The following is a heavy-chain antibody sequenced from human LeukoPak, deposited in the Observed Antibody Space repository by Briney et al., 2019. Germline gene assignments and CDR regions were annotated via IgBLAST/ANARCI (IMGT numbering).Heavy chain of an antibody. CDR1: GGSISSYY. J-gene: IGHJ3*02. CDR3: ARAISGSYSRAFDI. CDR2: IYYSGST. V-gene: IGHV4-59*01. D-gene: IGHD1-26*01. Sequence: SETLSLTCTVSGGSISSYYWSWIRQPPGKGLEWIGYIYYSGSTNYNPSLKSRVTISVDTSKNQFSPKLSSVTAADTAVYYCARAISGSYSRAFDIWGQGTMVTVSS.